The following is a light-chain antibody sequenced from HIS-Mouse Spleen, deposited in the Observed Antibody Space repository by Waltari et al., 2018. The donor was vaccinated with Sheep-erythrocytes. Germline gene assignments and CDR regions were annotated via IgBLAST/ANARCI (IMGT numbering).Light chain of an antibody. V-gene: IGLV2-14*01. J-gene: IGLJ3*02. CDR2: DVS. CDR1: SSDVGGYNY. CDR3: SSYTSSSTWV. Sequence: QSALTQPASVSGSPGQSITISCTGTSSDVGGYNYVSWDQQHPGKAPKLMVYDVSNGPSGVSNRFSGPTSGNTASLTISALQAEDEADYYCSSYTSSSTWVFGGGTKLTVL.